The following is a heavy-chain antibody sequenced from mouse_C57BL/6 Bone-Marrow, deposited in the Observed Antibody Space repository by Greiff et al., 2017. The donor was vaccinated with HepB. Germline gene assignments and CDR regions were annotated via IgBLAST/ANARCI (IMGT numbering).Heavy chain of an antibody. CDR1: GYTFTDYY. Sequence: VQLKESGPVLVKPGASVKMSCKASGYTFTDYYMNWVKQSHGKSLEWIGVINPYNGGTSYNQKFKGKATLTVDKSSSTAYMELNSLTSEDSAVYYCARGEIYYYGSSPAWFAYWGQGTLVTVSA. V-gene: IGHV1-19*01. J-gene: IGHJ3*01. D-gene: IGHD1-1*01. CDR2: INPYNGGT. CDR3: ARGEIYYYGSSPAWFAY.